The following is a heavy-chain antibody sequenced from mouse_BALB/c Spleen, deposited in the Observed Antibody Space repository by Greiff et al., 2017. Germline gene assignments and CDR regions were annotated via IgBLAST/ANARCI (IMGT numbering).Heavy chain of an antibody. CDR1: GYTFTDYN. D-gene: IGHD1-1*01. CDR2: INPNNGGT. Sequence: EVQLQQSGPELVKPGASVKIPCKASGYTFTDYNMDWVKQSHGKSLEWIGDINPNNGGTIYNQKFKGKATLTVDKSSSTAYMELRSLTSEDTAVYYCARGDYYGSSPIAYWGQGTLVTVSA. V-gene: IGHV1-18*01. J-gene: IGHJ3*01. CDR3: ARGDYYGSSPIAY.